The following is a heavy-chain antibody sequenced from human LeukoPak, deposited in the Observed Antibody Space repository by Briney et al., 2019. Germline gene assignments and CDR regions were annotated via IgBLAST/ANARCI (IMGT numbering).Heavy chain of an antibody. CDR1: GFTFSSYS. Sequence: GGSLRLSCAVSGFTFSSYSMNWVRQAPGKGLEWVSSISSSSSYIYYADSVKGRFTISRDNAKNSLYLQMNSLRAEDTAVYYCARDPLRNYYDSSGYHDYWGQGTLVTVSS. D-gene: IGHD3-22*01. V-gene: IGHV3-21*01. J-gene: IGHJ4*02. CDR2: ISSSSSYI. CDR3: ARDPLRNYYDSSGYHDY.